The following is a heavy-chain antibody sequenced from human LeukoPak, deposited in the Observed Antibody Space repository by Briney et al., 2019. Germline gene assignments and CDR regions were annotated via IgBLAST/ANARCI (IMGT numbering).Heavy chain of an antibody. Sequence: PGGSLRLSCAASGFTFSSYAVHWVRQAPGKGLEWVAVISYDGSNKYYADSVKGRFTISRDNSKNTLYLQMNSLRAEDTAVYYCARERTGIAVAGTRALDYWGQGTLVTVSS. CDR1: GFTFSSYA. D-gene: IGHD6-19*01. CDR3: ARERTGIAVAGTRALDY. CDR2: ISYDGSNK. J-gene: IGHJ4*02. V-gene: IGHV3-30*04.